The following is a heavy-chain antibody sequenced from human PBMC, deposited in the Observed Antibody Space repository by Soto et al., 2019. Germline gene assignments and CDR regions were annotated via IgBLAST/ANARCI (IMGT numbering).Heavy chain of an antibody. CDR3: ARGQMIVVDNGFDY. D-gene: IGHD3-22*01. Sequence: SETLSLTCTVSGGSISSGGYYWSWIRQHPGKGLEWIGYIYYSGSTYYNPSLKSRVTISVDTSKNQFSLKLSSVTAADTAVYYCARGQMIVVDNGFDYWGQGTLVTVSS. J-gene: IGHJ4*02. CDR1: GGSISSGGYY. V-gene: IGHV4-31*03. CDR2: IYYSGST.